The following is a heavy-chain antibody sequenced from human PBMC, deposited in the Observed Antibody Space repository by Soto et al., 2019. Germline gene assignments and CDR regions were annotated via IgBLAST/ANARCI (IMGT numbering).Heavy chain of an antibody. V-gene: IGHV3-21*01. J-gene: IGHJ3*02. Sequence: EVQLVESGGGLVKPGGSLRLSCAASGFTFSSYSMNWVRQAPGKGLEWVSSISSSSSYIYYADSVKGRFTISRDNDKNSLYLQMNSLRAEDTAVYYCARGYGSGSYGAFDIWGQGTMVTVSS. D-gene: IGHD3-10*01. CDR3: ARGYGSGSYGAFDI. CDR2: ISSSSSYI. CDR1: GFTFSSYS.